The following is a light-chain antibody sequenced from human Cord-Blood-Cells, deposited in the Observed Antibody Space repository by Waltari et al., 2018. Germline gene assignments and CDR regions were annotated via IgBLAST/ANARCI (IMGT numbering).Light chain of an antibody. Sequence: SALTPPASVSGSPGQSLTTSCPGTSSDVGGYNYVSWYQQHPGKAPNLMIYDVSNRPSGVSNRFSGSKSGNTASLTISGLQAEDEADYYCSSYTSSSTVVFGGGTKLTVL. CDR1: SSDVGGYNY. CDR3: SSYTSSSTVV. J-gene: IGLJ2*01. V-gene: IGLV2-14*01. CDR2: DVS.